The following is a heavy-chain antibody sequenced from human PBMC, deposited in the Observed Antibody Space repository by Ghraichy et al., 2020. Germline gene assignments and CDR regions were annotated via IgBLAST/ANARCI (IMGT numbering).Heavy chain of an antibody. CDR2: IYYSGST. D-gene: IGHD3-3*01. Sequence: SETLSLTCTVSGGSISSGGYYWSWIRQHPGKGLEWIGYIYYSGSTYYNPSLKSRVTISVDTSKNQFSLKLSSVTAADTAVYYCARENRITIFAWYYYMDVWGKGTTVTVSS. J-gene: IGHJ6*03. V-gene: IGHV4-31*03. CDR3: ARENRITIFAWYYYMDV. CDR1: GGSISSGGYY.